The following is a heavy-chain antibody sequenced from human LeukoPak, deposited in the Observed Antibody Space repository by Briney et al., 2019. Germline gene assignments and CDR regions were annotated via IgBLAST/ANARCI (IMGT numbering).Heavy chain of an antibody. CDR3: ARGNYYDSSGYPPFSI. CDR1: SGSISSGDYY. CDR2: NYYSGST. Sequence: KASQTLSLTCTVSSGSISSGDYYWSWIRQPPGKGLEWVGSNYYSGSTYYNPSLKSRVTISVDTSKNQFSLNLSSVTATDTAVYYCARGNYYDSSGYPPFSIRGQGARVTVSS. J-gene: IGHJ4*02. V-gene: IGHV4-30-4*08. D-gene: IGHD3-22*01.